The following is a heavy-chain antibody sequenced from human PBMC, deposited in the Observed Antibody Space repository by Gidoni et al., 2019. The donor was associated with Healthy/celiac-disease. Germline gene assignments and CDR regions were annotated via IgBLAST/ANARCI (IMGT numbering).Heavy chain of an antibody. J-gene: IGHJ3*02. CDR3: ARQTYYDFWSGYYADDAFDI. V-gene: IGHV3-30-3*01. CDR2: ISYDGSNK. CDR1: GFTFSRYA. D-gene: IGHD3-3*01. Sequence: QVQLVESGGGVVQPGRSLSLSCAASGFTFSRYANPWVRQAPGKGLEWVAVISYDGSNKYYADSVKGRFTISRDNSKNTLYLQMNSLRAEDTAVYYCARQTYYDFWSGYYADDAFDIWGQGTMVTVSS.